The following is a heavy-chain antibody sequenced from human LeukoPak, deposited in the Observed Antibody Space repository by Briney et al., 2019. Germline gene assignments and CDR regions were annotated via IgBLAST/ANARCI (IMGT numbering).Heavy chain of an antibody. V-gene: IGHV4-61*02. CDR2: IYTSGST. CDR1: GGSISSGSYY. J-gene: IGHJ3*02. CDR3: ARGLDDYGEKVAFDI. Sequence: PSETLSLTCTVSGGSISSGSYYWSWIRQPAGKGLEWIGRIYTSGSTNYNPSLKSRVTISVDTSKNQFSLKLSSVTAADTAVYYCARGLDDYGEKVAFDIWGQGTMVTVSS. D-gene: IGHD4-17*01.